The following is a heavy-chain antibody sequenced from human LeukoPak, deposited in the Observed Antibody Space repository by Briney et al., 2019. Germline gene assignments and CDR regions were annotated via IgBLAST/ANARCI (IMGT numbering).Heavy chain of an antibody. CDR2: ISYTSTYI. V-gene: IGHV3-21*01. Sequence: GGSLRLSCAASGFMFSSYSMNWVRQAPGKGLEWVASISYTSTYIFYADSLKGRFTISRDNTENSLYLQMNSLRAEDTAVYYCARYGADCFDHWGQGTLVTVSS. CDR3: ARYGADCFDH. CDR1: GFMFSSYS. D-gene: IGHD4/OR15-4a*01. J-gene: IGHJ4*02.